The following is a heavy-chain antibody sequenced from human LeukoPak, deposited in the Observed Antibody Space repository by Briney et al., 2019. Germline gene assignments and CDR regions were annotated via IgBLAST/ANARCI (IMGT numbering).Heavy chain of an antibody. CDR3: AITRRMTTVTTGDWYFDL. CDR2: IYPGDSDT. CDR1: GYSFTSYW. Sequence: NLGESLKISCKGSGYSFTSYWIGWVRQMPGKGLEWMGIIYPGDSDTRYSPSFQGQVTISADKSIGTAYLQWSSLKASDTAMYYCAITRRMTTVTTGDWYFDLWGRGTLVTVSS. D-gene: IGHD4-17*01. J-gene: IGHJ2*01. V-gene: IGHV5-51*01.